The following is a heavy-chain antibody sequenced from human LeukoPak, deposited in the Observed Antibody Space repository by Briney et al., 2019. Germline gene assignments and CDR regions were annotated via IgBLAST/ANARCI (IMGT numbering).Heavy chain of an antibody. Sequence: PGGSLRLSCAASGFTLSSYDMHWVRQATGKGLEWVSAIGTAVDTYYPASVKGRFTISRENAKNSLYLQMSSLRAGDTAVYYCARGPEGDAFDIWGQGTMVTVSS. J-gene: IGHJ3*02. CDR3: ARGPEGDAFDI. CDR1: GFTLSSYD. CDR2: IGTAVDT. V-gene: IGHV3-13*01.